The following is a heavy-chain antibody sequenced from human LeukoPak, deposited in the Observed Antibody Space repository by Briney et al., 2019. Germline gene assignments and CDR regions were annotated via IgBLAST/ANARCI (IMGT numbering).Heavy chain of an antibody. CDR1: GFTFSSYA. J-gene: IGHJ6*02. CDR3: ARDFRVPYYGYVWGTPDV. CDR2: ISYDGSNK. V-gene: IGHV3-30-3*01. Sequence: SGGSLRLSCAASGFTFSSYAMHWVRQAPGKGLEWVAVISYDGSNKYYADSVKGRFTISRDNSKNTLYLQMNSLRAEDTAVYYCARDFRVPYYGYVWGTPDVWGQGTTVTVSS. D-gene: IGHD3-16*01.